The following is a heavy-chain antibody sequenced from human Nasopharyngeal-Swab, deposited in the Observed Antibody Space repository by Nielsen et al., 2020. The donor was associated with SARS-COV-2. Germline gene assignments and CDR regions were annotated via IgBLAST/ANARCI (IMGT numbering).Heavy chain of an antibody. J-gene: IGHJ6*03. D-gene: IGHD2-2*01. CDR1: GGSFSGYY. Sequence: SETLSLTCAVSGGSFSGYYWSWIRQPPGKGLEWIGEINHSGSTNYNPSLESRVTISVDTSKNQFSLKLSSVTAADTAVYYCARERQLPQYYYYYYYMDVWGKGTTVTVSS. CDR3: ARERQLPQYYYYYYYMDV. V-gene: IGHV4-34*01. CDR2: INHSGST.